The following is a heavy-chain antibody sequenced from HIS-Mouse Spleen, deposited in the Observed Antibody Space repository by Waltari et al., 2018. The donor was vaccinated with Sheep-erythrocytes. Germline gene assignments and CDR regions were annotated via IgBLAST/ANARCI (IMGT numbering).Heavy chain of an antibody. V-gene: IGHV5-51*03. Sequence: EVQLVQSGAEVTKPGESLKISCKGSGYSFTSYWIGWVRQMPGNGLEWMGIIYPGDSDTRYSPSFQGQVTISADKSISTAYLQWSSLKASDTAMYYCARRTYYDFWSGYYTDAFDIWGQGTMVTVSS. CDR1: GYSFTSYW. CDR2: IYPGDSDT. CDR3: ARRTYYDFWSGYYTDAFDI. D-gene: IGHD3-3*01. J-gene: IGHJ3*02.